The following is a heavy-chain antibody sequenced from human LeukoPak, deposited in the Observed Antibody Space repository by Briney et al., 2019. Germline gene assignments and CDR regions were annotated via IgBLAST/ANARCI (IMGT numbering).Heavy chain of an antibody. D-gene: IGHD6-13*01. CDR2: INPNSGRT. CDR3: ARGISNRYSDRYFDY. V-gene: IGHV1-2*02. Sequence: ASVKVSCKASGYTFTGYYMHWVRQAPGQGLEWMGWINPNSGRTNYAQKFQGRVTMTRDTSISTAYMELSRLRSDDTAVYYCARGISNRYSDRYFDYWGQGTLVTVSS. CDR1: GYTFTGYY. J-gene: IGHJ4*02.